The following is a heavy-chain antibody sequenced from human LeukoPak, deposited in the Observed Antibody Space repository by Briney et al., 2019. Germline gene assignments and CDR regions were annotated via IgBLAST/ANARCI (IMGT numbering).Heavy chain of an antibody. CDR2: INGGGNTT. CDR1: GFAFSSFA. Sequence: GGPLRLSCAASGFAFSSFAMGWVRQSPGKGLEWLSTINGGGNTTFYSDSVRGRFTISRDNSKNTLYLHMDSLRPDDTAIYYCTKELHVAVAVADYYYFYMDAWGRGTAVTVSS. CDR3: TKELHVAVAVADYYYFYMDA. D-gene: IGHD6-19*01. V-gene: IGHV3-23*01. J-gene: IGHJ6*03.